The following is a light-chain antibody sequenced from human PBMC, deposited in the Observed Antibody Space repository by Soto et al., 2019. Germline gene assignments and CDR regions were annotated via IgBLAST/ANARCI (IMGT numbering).Light chain of an antibody. Sequence: HSVLTQPPSASGTPGQRVTISCSGSNSNIGRNTVNWYQQFPGAAPNLLIHSDNERPSGVPDRFSGSRSGTSASLAISGLQSEDEADYSCAAWDESPNVPVFVGGTEVTVL. CDR2: SDN. J-gene: IGLJ3*02. CDR1: NSNIGRNT. CDR3: AAWDESPNVPV. V-gene: IGLV1-44*01.